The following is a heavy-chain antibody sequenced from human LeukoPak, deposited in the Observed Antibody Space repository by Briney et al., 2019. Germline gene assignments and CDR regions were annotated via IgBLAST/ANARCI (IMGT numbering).Heavy chain of an antibody. D-gene: IGHD2-15*01. V-gene: IGHV1-18*01. J-gene: IGHJ5*02. CDR3: ARGGLVVVVAATPSTTPGLLHWLDP. CDR2: ISAYNGNT. Sequence: GASVKVSCKASGYTFTSYGISRVRQAPGQGLEWMGWISAYNGNTKYAQEVLGRVTMTTDTSTSTAYMELRSLRSDDTAVYYCARGGLVVVVAATPSTTPGLLHWLDPWGQGTLVSVSS. CDR1: GYTFTSYG.